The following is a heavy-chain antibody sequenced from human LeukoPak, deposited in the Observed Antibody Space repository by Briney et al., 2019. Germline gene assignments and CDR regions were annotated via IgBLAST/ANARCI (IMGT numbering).Heavy chain of an antibody. V-gene: IGHV4-30-2*01. Sequence: SETLSLTCTVSGGSISSSSYYWGWIRQPPGKGLEWIGYIYHSGSTYYNPSLKSRVTISVDRSKNQFSLKLSSVTAADTAVYYCARGDSSWYVYYFDYWGQGTLVTVSS. CDR3: ARGDSSWYVYYFDY. D-gene: IGHD6-13*01. CDR2: IYHSGST. CDR1: GGSISSSSYY. J-gene: IGHJ4*02.